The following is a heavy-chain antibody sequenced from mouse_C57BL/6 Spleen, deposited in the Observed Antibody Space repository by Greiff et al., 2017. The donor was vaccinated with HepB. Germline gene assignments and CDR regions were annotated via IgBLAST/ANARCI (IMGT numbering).Heavy chain of an antibody. D-gene: IGHD1-1*01. CDR1: GYTFTGYW. V-gene: IGHV1-9*01. CDR3: ASPVVEPPAWFAY. CDR2: ILPGSGST. Sequence: VMLVESGAELLKPGASVKLSCKATGYTFTGYWIEWVKQRPGHGLEWIGEILPGSGSTNYNEKFKGKTTFTAATYSNTAYMQLSSLTTEDSAIYYCASPVVEPPAWFAYWGQGTLVTVSA. J-gene: IGHJ3*01.